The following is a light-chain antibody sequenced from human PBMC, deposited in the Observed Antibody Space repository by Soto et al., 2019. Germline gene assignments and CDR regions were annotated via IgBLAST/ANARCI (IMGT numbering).Light chain of an antibody. CDR3: CLYLGGTSV. CDR2: EDD. V-gene: IGLV2-23*01. CDR1: SGDVGNYNL. Sequence: QSALTQPASVSGSPGQSITISCSGVSGDVGNYNLVSWYQQYPGKAPALLIYEDDKRPSGVSNRLSGSKSDSTASLTISGLQAEDEADYYCCLYLGGTSVFGGGTQLTVL. J-gene: IGLJ7*01.